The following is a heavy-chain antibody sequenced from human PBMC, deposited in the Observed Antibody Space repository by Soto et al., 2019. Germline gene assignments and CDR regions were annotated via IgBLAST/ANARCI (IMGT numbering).Heavy chain of an antibody. CDR1: GYSFTSYW. D-gene: IGHD3-10*01. Sequence: PGESLKISCKGSGYSFTSYWISWVRQMPGKGLEWMGRIDPSDSYTNYSPSFQGHVTISADKSISTAHLQWSSLKASDTAMYYCARRGNYGSGSYYNFDYWGQGTLVTVSS. CDR2: IDPSDSYT. V-gene: IGHV5-10-1*01. CDR3: ARRGNYGSGSYYNFDY. J-gene: IGHJ4*02.